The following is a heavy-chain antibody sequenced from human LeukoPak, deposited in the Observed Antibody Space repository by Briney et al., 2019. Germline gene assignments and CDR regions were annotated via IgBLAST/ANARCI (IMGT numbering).Heavy chain of an antibody. D-gene: IGHD3-10*01. Sequence: GGSLRLSCAASGFTFRSYSMNWVRQAPGKGLEWVSSISSSSSYIYYADSVKGRFTISRDNAKNSLYLQMNSLRAEDTAVYYCARDGVRGVIMSYAFDIWGQGTMVTVSS. CDR3: ARDGVRGVIMSYAFDI. J-gene: IGHJ3*02. V-gene: IGHV3-21*01. CDR2: ISSSSSYI. CDR1: GFTFRSYS.